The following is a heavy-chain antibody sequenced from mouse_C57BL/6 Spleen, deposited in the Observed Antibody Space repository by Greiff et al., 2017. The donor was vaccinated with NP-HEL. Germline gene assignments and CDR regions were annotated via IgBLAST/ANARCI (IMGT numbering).Heavy chain of an antibody. J-gene: IGHJ3*01. V-gene: IGHV1-50*01. CDR2: IDPSDSYT. Sequence: VQLQQPGAELVKPGASVKLSCKASGYTFTSYWMQWVKQRPGQGLEWIGEIDPSDSYTNYNQKFKGKATLTVDTSSSTAYMQLSSLTSEDSAVYYCARAGPWLAYGGQGTLVTVSA. CDR1: GYTFTSYW. D-gene: IGHD3-2*02. CDR3: ARAGPWLAY.